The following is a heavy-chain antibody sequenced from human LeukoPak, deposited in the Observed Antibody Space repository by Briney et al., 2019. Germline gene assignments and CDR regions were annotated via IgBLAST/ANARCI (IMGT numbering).Heavy chain of an antibody. J-gene: IGHJ3*02. CDR2: ISAYNGKI. CDR3: ARGEYDILTGDACDI. CDR1: GYTFTSYD. D-gene: IGHD3-9*01. V-gene: IGHV1-18*01. Sequence: ASVKVSCKASGYTFTSYDISWVRQAPGQGLEWMGWISAYNGKINYAQKFQGRVTMTTDTSTSTAYMELRSLRSDDTAVYYCARGEYDILTGDACDIWGQGTMVTVSS.